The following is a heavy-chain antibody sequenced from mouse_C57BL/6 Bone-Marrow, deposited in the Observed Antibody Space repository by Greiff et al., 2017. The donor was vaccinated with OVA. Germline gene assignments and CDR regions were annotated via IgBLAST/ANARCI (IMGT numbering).Heavy chain of an antibody. D-gene: IGHD4-1*01. CDR2: ISSGGSYT. V-gene: IGHV5-6*01. J-gene: IGHJ3*01. CDR3: ARHLGRGFAY. Sequence: EVHLVESGGDLVKPGGSLKLSCAASGFTFSSYGMSWVRQTPDKRLEWVATISSGGSYTYYPDSVKGRFTISRDNAKNTLYLQMSSLKSEDTAMYYCARHLGRGFAYWGQGTLVTVSA. CDR1: GFTFSSYG.